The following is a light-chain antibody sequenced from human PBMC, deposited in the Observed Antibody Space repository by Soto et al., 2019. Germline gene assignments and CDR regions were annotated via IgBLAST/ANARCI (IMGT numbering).Light chain of an antibody. V-gene: IGKV3-15*01. J-gene: IGKJ5*01. CDR1: ESVSRN. CDR2: DAS. Sequence: EVVMTASPAPPSVSPGERATLSCRASESVSRNLAWYQQKPGQAPRLLIYDASTRATGIPDRFSGGGSGTEFTLTISSLQSEDFVVYYCQQYNSWPPITFGQGTRLEI. CDR3: QQYNSWPPIT.